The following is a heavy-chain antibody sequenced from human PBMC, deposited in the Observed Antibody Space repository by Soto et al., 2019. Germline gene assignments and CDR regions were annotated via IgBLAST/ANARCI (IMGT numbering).Heavy chain of an antibody. J-gene: IGHJ6*02. CDR3: ARDTAMVTRGGMDV. V-gene: IGHV1-2*04. CDR1: GYTFTGYY. Sequence: ASVKVSCKASGYTFTGYYMHWVRQAPGQGLEWMGWINPNSGGTNYAQKFQGWVTMTRDTSISTAYMELSRLRSDDTAVYYCARDTAMVTRGGMDVWGQGTTVTVSS. D-gene: IGHD5-18*01. CDR2: INPNSGGT.